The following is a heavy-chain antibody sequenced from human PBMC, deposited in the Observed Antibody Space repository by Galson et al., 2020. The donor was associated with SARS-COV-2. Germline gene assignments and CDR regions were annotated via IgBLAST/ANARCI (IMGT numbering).Heavy chain of an antibody. CDR3: ARGGWATGTVYNWFDP. CDR2: IIPIFGTA. Sequence: GASVKVSCKASGGTFSSYAISWVRQAPGQGLEWMGGIIPIFGTANYAQKFQGRVTITADESTSTAYMELSSLRSEDTAVYYCARGGWATGTVYNWFDPWGQGTLVTVAS. D-gene: IGHD1-1*01. J-gene: IGHJ5*02. V-gene: IGHV1-69*13. CDR1: GGTFSSYA.